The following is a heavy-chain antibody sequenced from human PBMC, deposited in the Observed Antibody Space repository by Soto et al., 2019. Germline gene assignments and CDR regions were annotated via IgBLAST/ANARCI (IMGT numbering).Heavy chain of an antibody. CDR1: GYSFTSYW. CDR2: IYPGDSDT. V-gene: IGHV5-51*01. CDR3: ARQIPGDGYDYDYYYGMDV. D-gene: IGHD5-12*01. Sequence: PGESLKISCKGSGYSFTSYWIGWVRQMPGKGLEWMGIIYPGDSDTRYSPSFQGQVTISADKSISTAYLQWSSLKASDTAMYYCARQIPGDGYDYDYYYGMDVWGQGTTVTVSS. J-gene: IGHJ6*02.